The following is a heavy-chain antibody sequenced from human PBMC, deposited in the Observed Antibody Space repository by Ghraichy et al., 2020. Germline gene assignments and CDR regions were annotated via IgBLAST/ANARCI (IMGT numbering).Heavy chain of an antibody. CDR1: GFTFDNYG. V-gene: IGHV3-20*04. CDR2: ISWNGGST. CDR3: ARDGSQGYYYGMDV. Sequence: GESLNISCAASGFTFDNYGMSWVRQAPGKGLEWVSGISWNGGSTGYADSVKGRFTISRDSAKNTLSLQMNSLTAEDTALHFCARDGSQGYYYGMDVWGQGTTVIVSS. D-gene: IGHD3-10*01. J-gene: IGHJ6*02.